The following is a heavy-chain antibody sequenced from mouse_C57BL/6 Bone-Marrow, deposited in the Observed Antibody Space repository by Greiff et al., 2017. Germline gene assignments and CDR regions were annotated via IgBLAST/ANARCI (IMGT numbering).Heavy chain of an antibody. CDR1: GYTFTSYT. CDR3: AREGTTVVTYWYFDV. CDR2: INPSSGYT. D-gene: IGHD1-1*01. V-gene: IGHV1-4*01. J-gene: IGHJ1*03. Sequence: VQLKESGAELARPGASVKMSCKASGYTFTSYTMHWVKQRPGQGLEWIGYINPSSGYTKYNQKFKDKATLTADKSSSTAYMQLSSLTSEDSAVYYCAREGTTVVTYWYFDVWGTGTTVTVSS.